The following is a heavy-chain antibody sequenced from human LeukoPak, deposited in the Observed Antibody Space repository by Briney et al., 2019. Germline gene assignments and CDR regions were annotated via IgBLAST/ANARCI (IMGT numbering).Heavy chain of an antibody. Sequence: GGSLRLSCAASGFTFSSYSMNWVRQAPGKGLEWVSSISSSSSYIYYADSVKGRFTISRDNAKNSLYLQMNSLRAEDTAVYYCARDPSRSGSQGYWGQGTLVTVSS. V-gene: IGHV3-21*01. CDR3: ARDPSRSGSQGY. D-gene: IGHD1-26*01. CDR1: GFTFSSYS. CDR2: ISSSSSYI. J-gene: IGHJ4*02.